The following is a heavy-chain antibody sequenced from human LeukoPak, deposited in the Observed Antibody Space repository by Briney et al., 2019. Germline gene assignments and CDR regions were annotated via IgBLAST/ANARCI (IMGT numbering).Heavy chain of an antibody. Sequence: SVKVSCKASGGTFSSYAISWVRQAPGQGLEWMGGIIPIFGTANYAQKFQGRVTITADESTSTAYMELSSLRSEDTAVYYCASTAYSGSFHPALATEYWFDPWGQGALVTVSP. CDR1: GGTFSSYA. D-gene: IGHD1-26*01. CDR2: IIPIFGTA. V-gene: IGHV1-69*13. CDR3: ASTAYSGSFHPALATEYWFDP. J-gene: IGHJ5*02.